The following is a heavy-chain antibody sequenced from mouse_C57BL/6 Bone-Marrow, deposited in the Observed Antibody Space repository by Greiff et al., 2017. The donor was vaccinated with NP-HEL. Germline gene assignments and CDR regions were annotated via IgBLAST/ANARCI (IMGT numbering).Heavy chain of an antibody. CDR3: ARHTTVVASSDAMVY. J-gene: IGHJ4*01. CDR2: ISSGSSTI. D-gene: IGHD1-1*01. V-gene: IGHV5-17*01. CDR1: GFTFSDYG. Sequence: EVMLVESGGGLVKPGGSLKLSCAASGFTFSDYGMHWVRQAPEKGLEWVAYISSGSSTIYYADTVKGRFTISRDNAKNTLFLQMTSLRSEDTAMYYCARHTTVVASSDAMVYCGQGTSVTVSS.